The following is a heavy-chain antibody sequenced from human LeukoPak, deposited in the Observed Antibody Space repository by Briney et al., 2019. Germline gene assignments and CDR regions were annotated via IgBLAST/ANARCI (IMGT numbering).Heavy chain of an antibody. Sequence: SETLSLTCTVSGGSISSSNYYWGWIRRPPRWGLEWIGSIYYSGRTYYNPSLKCRVTISIDTSKNRFCLKPSSVTAADTAVYYCARHRIYPDSTLPLDYWGQGTLVTVSS. J-gene: IGHJ4*02. D-gene: IGHD4-11*01. CDR1: GGSISSSNYY. CDR2: IYYSGRT. CDR3: ARHRIYPDSTLPLDY. V-gene: IGHV4-39*01.